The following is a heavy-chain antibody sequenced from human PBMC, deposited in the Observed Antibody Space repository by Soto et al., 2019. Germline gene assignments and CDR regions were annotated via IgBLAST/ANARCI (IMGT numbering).Heavy chain of an antibody. V-gene: IGHV3-21*01. CDR2: ITYSSYI. CDR1: GFRLNTYT. J-gene: IGHJ6*02. CDR3: ARGARPHPTYYYSMDV. D-gene: IGHD6-6*01. Sequence: GSLRVSGTASGFRLNTYTLNWVRQAPGKGLEWVSSITYSSYIYYADSVRGRFTISRDNAKNSLYLQMDNLRADDTAVYYCARGARPHPTYYYSMDVWGQGTTVTVSS.